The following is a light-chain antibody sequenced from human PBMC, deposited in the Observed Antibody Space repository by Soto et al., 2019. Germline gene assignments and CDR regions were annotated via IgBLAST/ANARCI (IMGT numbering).Light chain of an antibody. Sequence: QSALTQPPSASGSPGQSVTISCTGTSSDVGGYNYVSWYQQHPGKAPKLMIYEVSKRPSGVPDRFSGSKSGNKASLTVSGPQAEDEADYYCSSYAGRNNFVVFGGGNQLTVL. CDR3: SSYAGRNNFVV. CDR2: EVS. CDR1: SSDVGGYNY. V-gene: IGLV2-8*01. J-gene: IGLJ2*01.